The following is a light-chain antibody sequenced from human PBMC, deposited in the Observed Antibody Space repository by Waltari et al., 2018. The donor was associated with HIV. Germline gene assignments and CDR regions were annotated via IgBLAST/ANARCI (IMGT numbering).Light chain of an antibody. J-gene: IGLJ1*01. CDR3: AAWDDSLSEYV. V-gene: IGLV1-47*01. CDR1: SSNIGINL. Sequence: QSVLTQSPSASGTPGQRVTISCSGSSSNIGINLVYWYQQVPGTAPKLVIHRNDPRHSGVPDRYSGAKSGTSASLAISGLRSEDDADYYCAAWDDSLSEYVFGIGTTLTVL. CDR2: RND.